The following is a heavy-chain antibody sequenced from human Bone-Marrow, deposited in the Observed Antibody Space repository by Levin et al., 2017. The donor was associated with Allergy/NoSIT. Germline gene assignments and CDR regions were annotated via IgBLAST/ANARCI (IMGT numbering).Heavy chain of an antibody. D-gene: IGHD4-23*01. Sequence: PGESLKISCKASGYTFTSYDINWVRQATGQGLEWMGWMNPNSGNTGYAQKFQGRVTMTRNTSISTAYMELSSLRSEDTAVYYCARASHGGNSDNWFDPWGQGTLVTVSS. V-gene: IGHV1-8*01. CDR1: GYTFTSYD. CDR3: ARASHGGNSDNWFDP. CDR2: MNPNSGNT. J-gene: IGHJ5*02.